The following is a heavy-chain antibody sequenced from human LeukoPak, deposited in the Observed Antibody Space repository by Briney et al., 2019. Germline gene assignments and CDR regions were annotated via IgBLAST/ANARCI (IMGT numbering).Heavy chain of an antibody. CDR3: ARVARGDYYYYYMDV. Sequence: GGSLILSCGASGFTFSSYWMHWVRQAPGKGLVWVSRINNDGSSTSYADSVQGRFTISRDNAKNTLYLQMNSLRAEDTALYYCARVARGDYYYYYMDVWGKGTTVTVSS. J-gene: IGHJ6*03. D-gene: IGHD3-10*01. V-gene: IGHV3-74*01. CDR2: INNDGSST. CDR1: GFTFSSYW.